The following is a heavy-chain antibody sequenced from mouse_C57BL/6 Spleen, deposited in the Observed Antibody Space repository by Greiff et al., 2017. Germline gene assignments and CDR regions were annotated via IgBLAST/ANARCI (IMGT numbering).Heavy chain of an antibody. Sequence: DVKLVESGGGLVKPGGSLKLSCAASGFTFSSYAMSWVRQTPEKSLEWVATISDGGSYTYYPDNVKGRFTISRDNAKNNRYLQMSHLKSEDTAMYYCARDNMAFDYWGQGTTLTVSS. CDR1: GFTFSSYA. CDR3: ARDNMAFDY. V-gene: IGHV5-4*01. CDR2: ISDGGSYT. D-gene: IGHD1-1*02. J-gene: IGHJ2*01.